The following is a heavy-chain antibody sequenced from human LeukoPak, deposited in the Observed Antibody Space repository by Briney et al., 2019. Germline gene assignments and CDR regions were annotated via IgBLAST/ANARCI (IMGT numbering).Heavy chain of an antibody. CDR1: GGTFSSYA. CDR2: VSSYNGDT. J-gene: IGHJ5*02. D-gene: IGHD3-9*01. Sequence: ASVKVSCKASGGTFSSYAISRVRQAPGQGLEWMGWVSSYNGDTNYAQKFQGRVTMSTDTSTNTAYMELRSLRFDDTAIYYCAKDWHILTGRNCFDPWGQGTLVTVSS. V-gene: IGHV1-18*01. CDR3: AKDWHILTGRNCFDP.